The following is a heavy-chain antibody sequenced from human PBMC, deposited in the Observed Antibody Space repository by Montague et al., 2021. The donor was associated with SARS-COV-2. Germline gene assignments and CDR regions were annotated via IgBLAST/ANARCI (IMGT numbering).Heavy chain of an antibody. J-gene: IGHJ6*03. CDR1: GLTFSSYA. CDR2: ISSNGGST. D-gene: IGHD3-3*01. CDR3: ARDGSGFWSGFHYYYYMDV. Sequence: SLRLSCAASGLTFSSYAMHWVRQAPGKGLEYVSAISSNGGSTYYANSVKGRFTISRDNSKNMLYLQMGSLRAEDMAVYYCARDGSGFWSGFHYYYYMDVWGKGTTVTVSS. V-gene: IGHV3-64*01.